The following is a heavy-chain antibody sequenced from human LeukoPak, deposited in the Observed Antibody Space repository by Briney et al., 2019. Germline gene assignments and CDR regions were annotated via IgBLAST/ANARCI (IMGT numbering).Heavy chain of an antibody. Sequence: ASVKLSCKASGYTFTGYYMHWVRQAPGQGLEWMGWINPNSGGTNYAQKFQGRVTMTRDTSISTAYLELSRLRSDDTAVYYCARDIVVVPAAKGDAFDIWGQGTMVTVSS. CDR1: GYTFTGYY. V-gene: IGHV1-2*02. CDR3: ARDIVVVPAAKGDAFDI. J-gene: IGHJ3*02. CDR2: INPNSGGT. D-gene: IGHD2-2*01.